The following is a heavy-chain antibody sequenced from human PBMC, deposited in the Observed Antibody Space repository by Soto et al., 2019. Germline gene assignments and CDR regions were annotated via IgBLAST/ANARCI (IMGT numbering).Heavy chain of an antibody. J-gene: IGHJ3*02. CDR1: GGSISSYY. CDR2: IYYSGST. Sequence: QVQLQESGPGLVKPSETLSLTCTVSGGSISSYYWSWIRQPPGKGLEWIGYIYYSGSTNYNPSLKSRVTISVDPPKNQFSLKLSSVPAADTAGYYCARVGTYSGNDFGIREDAFDIWGQGTMVPVSS. D-gene: IGHD5-12*01. CDR3: ARVGTYSGNDFGIREDAFDI. V-gene: IGHV4-59*01.